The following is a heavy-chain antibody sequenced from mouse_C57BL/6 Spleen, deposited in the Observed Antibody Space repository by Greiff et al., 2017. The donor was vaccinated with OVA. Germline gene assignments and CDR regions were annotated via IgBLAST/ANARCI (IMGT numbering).Heavy chain of an antibody. Sequence: EVMLVESGPELVKPGASVKIPCKASGYTFTDYNMDWVKQSHGKSLEWIGDINPNNGGTIYNQKFKGKATLTVDKSSSTAYMELRSLTSEDTAVYYCARVYSNYVLYYAMDYWGQGTSVTVSS. J-gene: IGHJ4*01. D-gene: IGHD2-5*01. CDR1: GYTFTDYN. CDR3: ARVYSNYVLYYAMDY. CDR2: INPNNGGT. V-gene: IGHV1-18*01.